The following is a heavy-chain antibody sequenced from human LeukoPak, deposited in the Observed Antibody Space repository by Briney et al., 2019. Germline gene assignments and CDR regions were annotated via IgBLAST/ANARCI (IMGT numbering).Heavy chain of an antibody. V-gene: IGHV3-9*01. CDR2: ISWNSGSI. J-gene: IGHJ4*02. Sequence: PGGSLRLSCAASGFTFDDYAMHWVRQDPGKGLEWVSGISWNSGSIGYADSVKGRFTISRDNAKNSLYLQMNSLRAEDTALYYCAKDMADDFWSGYKDNWGQGTLVTVSS. D-gene: IGHD3-3*01. CDR1: GFTFDDYA. CDR3: AKDMADDFWSGYKDN.